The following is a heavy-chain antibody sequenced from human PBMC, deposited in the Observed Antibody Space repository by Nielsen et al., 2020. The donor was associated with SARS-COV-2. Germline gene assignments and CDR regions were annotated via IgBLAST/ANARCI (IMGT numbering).Heavy chain of an antibody. V-gene: IGHV4-4*07. CDR1: GGSISSYY. Sequence: SETLSLTCTVSGGSISSYYWSWIRQPAGKGLEWIGRIYTSGSTNYNPSLKSRVTISVDTSKNQFSLKLSSVTAADTAVYYCARVHTYYYDSSGYYSAGVYYGMDVWGQGTTVTVSS. J-gene: IGHJ6*02. CDR2: IYTSGST. D-gene: IGHD3-22*01. CDR3: ARVHTYYYDSSGYYSAGVYYGMDV.